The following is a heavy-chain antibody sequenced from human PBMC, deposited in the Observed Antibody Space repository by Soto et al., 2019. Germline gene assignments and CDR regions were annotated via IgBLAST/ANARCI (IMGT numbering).Heavy chain of an antibody. CDR2: ISDSGATT. D-gene: IGHD6-19*01. CDR1: GFPFGENA. CDR3: AKGDTSSGSLDY. V-gene: IGHV3-23*01. Sequence: PGGSLRLSCAASGFPFGENAMSWVRQAPGKGLEWVSGISDSGATTYYADSVRGRFTISRDNSKNTLYLQMKSLRAEDSASYYCAKGDTSSGSLDYWGQGALVTVSS. J-gene: IGHJ4*02.